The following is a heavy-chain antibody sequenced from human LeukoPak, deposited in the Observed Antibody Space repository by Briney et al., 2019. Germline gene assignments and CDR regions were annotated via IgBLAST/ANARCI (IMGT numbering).Heavy chain of an antibody. V-gene: IGHV3-23*01. Sequence: GGSLRLSCAASGFTLSNYAMSWVRQAPGKGLEWVSAISGSGAGTYYADSVKGRFTISTDYSKSTLYLQMNSLRAEDTALYYCHTKVRLDYWGQGTLVTVSS. J-gene: IGHJ4*02. CDR1: GFTLSNYA. CDR3: HTKVRLDY. CDR2: ISGSGAGT. D-gene: IGHD4-11*01.